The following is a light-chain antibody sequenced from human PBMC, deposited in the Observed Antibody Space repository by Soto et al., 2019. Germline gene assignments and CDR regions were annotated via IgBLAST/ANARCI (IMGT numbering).Light chain of an antibody. J-gene: IGLJ1*01. V-gene: IGLV2-11*01. Sequence: QSALTQPRSVSGSPGQSVTISCTGTSSDVGVYDYVSWYQQHPGKAPKLMIYDVTKRPSGVPDRFSGSKSANTASLTISGLQAEDEADYYCCSYAGNYTFVFGTGTKVTV. CDR1: SSDVGVYDY. CDR3: CSYAGNYTFV. CDR2: DVT.